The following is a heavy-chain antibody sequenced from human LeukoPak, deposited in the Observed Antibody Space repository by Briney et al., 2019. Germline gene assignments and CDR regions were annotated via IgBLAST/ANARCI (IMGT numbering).Heavy chain of an antibody. Sequence: GXSLRXXCAASGFTFSNYSMNWARQAPGKGLEWVSSISSRSSYIYYADSVKGRFTISRDNAKNSLYLQMKSLRAEDTAVYYCARGGYGXNFFGYWGQGTLVTVSS. CDR2: ISSRSSYI. D-gene: IGHD5-24*01. CDR3: ARGGYGXNFFGY. CDR1: GFTFSNYS. J-gene: IGHJ4*02. V-gene: IGHV3-21*01.